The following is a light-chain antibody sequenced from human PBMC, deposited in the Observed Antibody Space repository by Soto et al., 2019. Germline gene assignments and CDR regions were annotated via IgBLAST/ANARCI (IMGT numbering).Light chain of an antibody. J-gene: IGLJ2*01. CDR1: SSDVGGYDF. CDR2: EVS. V-gene: IGLV2-8*01. Sequence: QSVLTQPPSASGSPGQSVTISCTGTSSDVGGYDFVSWYQQHPGKAPKILIYEVSKRASGVPDRFYGSKSGNTASLTVSGLHPDDEADYYCNSYGGNTNVVFGGGTKLTVL. CDR3: NSYGGNTNVV.